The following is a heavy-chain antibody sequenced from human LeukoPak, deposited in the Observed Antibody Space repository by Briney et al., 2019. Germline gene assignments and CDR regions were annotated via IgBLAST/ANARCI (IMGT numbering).Heavy chain of an antibody. Sequence: PGGSLRLSCAASGFSFSTYEMIWVRQAPGKGLEWVSSIRSRVGTIYYEDSVKGRFTISRDNDKNSLYMQMNSLRAEDPAVYYCAREPPGYYYGSGSLFGGYYMDVWGKGTTVTISS. CDR1: GFSFSTYE. D-gene: IGHD3-10*01. V-gene: IGHV3-48*03. J-gene: IGHJ6*03. CDR3: AREPPGYYYGSGSLFGGYYMDV. CDR2: IRSRVGTI.